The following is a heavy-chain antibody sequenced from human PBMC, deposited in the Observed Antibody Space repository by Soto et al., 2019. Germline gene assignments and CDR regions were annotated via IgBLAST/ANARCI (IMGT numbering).Heavy chain of an antibody. D-gene: IGHD2-2*01. J-gene: IGHJ3*02. CDR3: AREAGYCSRTSCYRRAFDT. V-gene: IGHV3-74*03. CDR2: LNTDGGSS. Sequence: EVQLVESGGDLVQPGGSLRLSCAASGFTFSGHWMHWVRQVPGKGLEWVSRLNTDGGSSAYADSVTGRLTISRDNAKNTLYLQMKGLRAEDTAVYYCAREAGYCSRTSCYRRAFDTWGQGTTVTVSS. CDR1: GFTFSGHW.